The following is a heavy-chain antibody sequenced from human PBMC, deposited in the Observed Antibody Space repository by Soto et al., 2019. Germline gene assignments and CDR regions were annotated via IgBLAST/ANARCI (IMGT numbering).Heavy chain of an antibody. D-gene: IGHD1-26*01. J-gene: IGHJ4*02. CDR2: IWYDGSNK. CDR3: ARAGATSEEEALFDH. V-gene: IGHV3-33*01. Sequence: QVQLVESGGGVVQPGRSLRLSCAASGFTFSSYGMHWVRQAPGKGLEWVAVIWYDGSNKYYADSVKGRFTISRDNSKNTLYLQMNSLRAEDTAVYYCARAGATSEEEALFDHWGQGTLVTVSS. CDR1: GFTFSSYG.